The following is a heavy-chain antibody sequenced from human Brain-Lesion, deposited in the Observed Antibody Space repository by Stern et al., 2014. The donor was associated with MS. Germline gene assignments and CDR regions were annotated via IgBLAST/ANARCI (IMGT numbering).Heavy chain of an antibody. CDR1: GGSITSSSYY. CDR3: VRPEIMGTIWN. J-gene: IGHJ4*02. D-gene: IGHD1-26*01. CDR2: VYYTGST. V-gene: IGHV4-39*01. Sequence: QVQLVESGPGLVKPSETLSLTCTVSGGSITSSSYYWGWIRQPPGRGLEYIGTVYYTGSTFYDPSLKSRVTLSVDTSTNQVALKLPSVTAADTAVYYCVRPEIMGTIWNWGQGTLVTVSS.